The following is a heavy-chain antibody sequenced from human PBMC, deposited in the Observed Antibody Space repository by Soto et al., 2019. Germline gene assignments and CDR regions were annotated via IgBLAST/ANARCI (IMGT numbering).Heavy chain of an antibody. CDR1: GFTFSSYG. Sequence: QVQLVESGGGVVQPGRSLRLSCAASGFTFSSYGMHWVRQAPGKGLEWVAVIWYDGSNKYYADPVKGRFTISRDNSKNTLYLQMNSLRAEDTAVYYCAREADANWFDPWGQGTLVTVSS. CDR2: IWYDGSNK. CDR3: AREADANWFDP. V-gene: IGHV3-33*01. J-gene: IGHJ5*02.